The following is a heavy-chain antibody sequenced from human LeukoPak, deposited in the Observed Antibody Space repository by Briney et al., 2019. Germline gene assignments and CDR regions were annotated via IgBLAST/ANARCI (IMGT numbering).Heavy chain of an antibody. J-gene: IGHJ4*02. CDR1: GGCISSYY. CDR2: IYYSGST. Sequence: SETLSLTCTVSGGCISSYYWSWIRQPPGKGLEWIGYIYYSGSTNYNPSLKSRVTISVDTSKNQFSLKLSSVTAADTAVYYCARDGEAADYWGQGTLVTVSS. V-gene: IGHV4-59*01. D-gene: IGHD6-13*01. CDR3: ARDGEAADY.